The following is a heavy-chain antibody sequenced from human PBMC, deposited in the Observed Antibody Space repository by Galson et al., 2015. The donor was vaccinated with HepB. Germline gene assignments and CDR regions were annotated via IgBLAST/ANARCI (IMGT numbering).Heavy chain of an antibody. CDR1: GYSFTSYW. Sequence: QSGAEVKKPGESLRISCKGSGYSFTSYWISWVRQMPGKGLEWMGRIDPSDSYTNYSPSFQGHVTISADKSISTAYLQWSSLKASDTAMYYCARHDPNRYYYYGMDVWGQGTTVTVSS. CDR3: ARHDPNRYYYYGMDV. V-gene: IGHV5-10-1*01. CDR2: IDPSDSYT. D-gene: IGHD4/OR15-4a*01. J-gene: IGHJ6*02.